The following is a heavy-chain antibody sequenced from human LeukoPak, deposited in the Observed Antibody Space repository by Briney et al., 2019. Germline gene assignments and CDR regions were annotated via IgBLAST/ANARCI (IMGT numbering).Heavy chain of an antibody. CDR3: AREVLRWAPGSEGDGVFDI. D-gene: IGHD4-23*01. CDR1: GFTFSSYA. V-gene: IGHV3-30-3*01. Sequence: GGSLRLSCAASGFTFSSYAMHWVRQAPGKGLEWVAVISYDGSNKYYADSVKGRFTISRDNSKNTLYLQMNSLRAEDTAVYYCAREVLRWAPGSEGDGVFDIWGQGTMVTVSS. CDR2: ISYDGSNK. J-gene: IGHJ3*02.